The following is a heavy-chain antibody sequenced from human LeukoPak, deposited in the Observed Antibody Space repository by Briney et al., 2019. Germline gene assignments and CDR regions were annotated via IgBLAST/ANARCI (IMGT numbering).Heavy chain of an antibody. D-gene: IGHD3-22*01. CDR3: ARAPTYYYDSSGYYFDY. Sequence: SETLSLTCTVSGGSISSYYWSWIRQPSGKGLEWIGYIYYSGSTNYNPSLKSRVTISVDTSKNQFSLKLSSVTAADTAVYYCARAPTYYYDSSGYYFDYWGQGTLVTVSS. J-gene: IGHJ4*02. CDR2: IYYSGST. CDR1: GGSISSYY. V-gene: IGHV4-59*01.